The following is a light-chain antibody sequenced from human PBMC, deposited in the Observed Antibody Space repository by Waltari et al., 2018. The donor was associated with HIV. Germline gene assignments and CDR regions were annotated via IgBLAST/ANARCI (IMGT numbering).Light chain of an antibody. CDR3: AAWDDSLSGPV. V-gene: IGLV1-47*01. Sequence: QSVLTQPPSASGTPGPRVTISCSGSSSNIGSNSVYWYQQLPGTAPKLLIYRNNQRPSGVPDRFSGSKSGTSASLAISGLRSEDEADYYCAAWDDSLSGPVFGGGTKLTVL. CDR2: RNN. CDR1: SSNIGSNS. J-gene: IGLJ3*02.